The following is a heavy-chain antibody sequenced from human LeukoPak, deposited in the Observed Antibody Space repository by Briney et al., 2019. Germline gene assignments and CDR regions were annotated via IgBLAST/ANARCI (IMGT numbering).Heavy chain of an antibody. Sequence: PGGSLRLSCAASGFGFSVYWMHWVRQAPGKGPVWVSRIKTDGSITDYADSVKGRFTISRDNAKNTLYLQMNSLGAEDTAVYYCAKDLERGFDYWGQGTLVTVSS. D-gene: IGHD5-24*01. CDR3: AKDLERGFDY. V-gene: IGHV3-74*01. CDR1: GFGFSVYW. CDR2: IKTDGSIT. J-gene: IGHJ4*02.